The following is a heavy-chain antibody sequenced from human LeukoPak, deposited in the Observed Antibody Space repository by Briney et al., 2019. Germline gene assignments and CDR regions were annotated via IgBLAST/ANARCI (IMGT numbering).Heavy chain of an antibody. J-gene: IGHJ4*02. V-gene: IGHV3-7*01. Sequence: GGSLRLSCAASGFTFSNYWMTWVRQAPGKGLEWVAHINQDGSEEHYMDSVKARFTISRDNAKNSLSLQMNSLRAEDTAVYYCVRDGGVSGYDLLDYWGQGTLITVSS. D-gene: IGHD5-12*01. CDR1: GFTFSNYW. CDR3: VRDGGVSGYDLLDY. CDR2: INQDGSEE.